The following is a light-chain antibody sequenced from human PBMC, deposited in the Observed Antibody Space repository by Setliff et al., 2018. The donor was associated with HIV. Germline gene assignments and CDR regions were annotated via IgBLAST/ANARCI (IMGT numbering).Light chain of an antibody. CDR2: EVY. J-gene: IGLJ3*02. Sequence: QSALTQPASVSGSPGQSITISCTGASRDIGDFSSVSWYQQRPGRAPKLMIYEVYNRPSGGSQRFSGSRSGNTASLTISGLQADDEGDYFCSTFTNNFWVFGGGTKVTVL. CDR1: SRDIGDFSS. CDR3: STFTNNFWV. V-gene: IGLV2-14*01.